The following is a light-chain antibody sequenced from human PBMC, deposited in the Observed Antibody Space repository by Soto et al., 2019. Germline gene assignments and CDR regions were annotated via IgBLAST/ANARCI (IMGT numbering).Light chain of an antibody. Sequence: DIQMTQSPSSLSASVGARVTITCRASQSIRNELNWYQQRPGKAPRLLIYDAFNLQSGFPSRFSGSVSGTDFTLTISSLQPGDSAIYYCQQSFTTPWTFGQGTKVEI. CDR2: DAF. CDR1: QSIRNE. J-gene: IGKJ1*01. V-gene: IGKV1-39*01. CDR3: QQSFTTPWT.